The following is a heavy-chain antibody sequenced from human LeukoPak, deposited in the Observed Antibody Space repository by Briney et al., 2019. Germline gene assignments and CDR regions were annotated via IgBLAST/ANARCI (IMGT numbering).Heavy chain of an antibody. CDR3: ARHVRLQPFDY. D-gene: IGHD1-1*01. CDR2: IYYSGST. CDR1: GGSISNYY. J-gene: IGHJ4*02. Sequence: SETLSLTCTVSGGSISNYYWSWIRRSPGKGLEWIGYIYYSGSTNYNPSLKSRVTISVDTSKNQFSLKLSSVTAADTAAYYCARHVRLQPFDYWGQGTLVTVSS. V-gene: IGHV4-59*08.